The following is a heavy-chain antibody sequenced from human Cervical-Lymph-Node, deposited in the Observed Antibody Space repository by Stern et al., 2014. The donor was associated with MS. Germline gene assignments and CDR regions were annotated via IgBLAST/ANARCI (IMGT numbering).Heavy chain of an antibody. Sequence: QLQLQESGPGLVKPSETLSLTCAVSGDSISSYTHYWAWLRQPHGKGLESLVSCCNSGTTAYTPSLKCRFTISVDTAKNHFSWGLNAVTAADTAEYYCAKHACTGAACPFDLWGQGTLVTVSS. J-gene: IGHJ4*02. D-gene: IGHD2-8*02. CDR1: GDSISSYTHY. CDR3: AKHACTGAACPFDL. V-gene: IGHV4-39*01. CDR2: CCNSGTT.